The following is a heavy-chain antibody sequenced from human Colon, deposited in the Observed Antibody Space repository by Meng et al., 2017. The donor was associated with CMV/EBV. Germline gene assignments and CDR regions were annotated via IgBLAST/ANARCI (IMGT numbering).Heavy chain of an antibody. V-gene: IGHV3-43D*03. J-gene: IGHJ6*02. CDR1: GFSFDHYA. CDR3: AKDLVREIVPAALVLDV. CDR2: VSWGGVTN. Sequence: GESLKISCVVSGFSFDHYAVHWVRQAPGKGLEWVSLVSWGGVTNYYGDSVKGRFTISRDKKKNTLFLQMNSLRDEDTAVYYCAKDLVREIVPAALVLDVWGQGTTVTVSS. D-gene: IGHD2-2*01.